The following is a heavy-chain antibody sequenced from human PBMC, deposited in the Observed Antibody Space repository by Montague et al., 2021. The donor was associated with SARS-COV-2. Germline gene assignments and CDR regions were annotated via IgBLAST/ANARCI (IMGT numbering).Heavy chain of an antibody. J-gene: IGHJ6*02. D-gene: IGHD3-16*01. CDR1: GGTFSSYA. Sequence: SVKVSCKASGGTFSSYAISWVRQAPGQGLEWMGGIIPIFGTANYAQKFQGRVTITADESTSTAYMELSSLRSEDTAVYYCARGIREGGYYYDMDVWGQGTTVTVSS. CDR3: ARGIREGGYYYDMDV. V-gene: IGHV1-69*13. CDR2: IIPIFGTA.